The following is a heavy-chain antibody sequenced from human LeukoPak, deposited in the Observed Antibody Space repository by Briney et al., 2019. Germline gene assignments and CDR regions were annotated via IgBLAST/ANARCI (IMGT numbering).Heavy chain of an antibody. J-gene: IGHJ5*02. CDR3: ARGPYSSSWSAWFDP. Sequence: GGSLRLSRAASGFTFSSYEMNWVRQAPGKGLEWVSYISSTGSSIYYADSVKGRFTISRDNAKNSLYLQMNSLRAEDTAIYYCARGPYSSSWSAWFDPWGQGTLVTVSS. CDR1: GFTFSSYE. CDR2: ISSTGSSI. D-gene: IGHD6-13*01. V-gene: IGHV3-48*03.